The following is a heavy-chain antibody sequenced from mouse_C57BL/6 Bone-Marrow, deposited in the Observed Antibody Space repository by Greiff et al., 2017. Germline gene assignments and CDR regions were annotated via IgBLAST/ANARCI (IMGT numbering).Heavy chain of an antibody. J-gene: IGHJ3*01. D-gene: IGHD2-3*01. CDR3: ARSMMVTAY. CDR2: ISDGGSYT. Sequence: EVMLVESGGGLVKPGGSLKLSCAASGFTFSSYAMSWVRQTPEKRLEWVATISDGGSYTYYPDNVKGRFTISRDNAKNNLYLQMSHLKSEDTAMYYCARSMMVTAYWGQGTLVTVSA. V-gene: IGHV5-4*03. CDR1: GFTFSSYA.